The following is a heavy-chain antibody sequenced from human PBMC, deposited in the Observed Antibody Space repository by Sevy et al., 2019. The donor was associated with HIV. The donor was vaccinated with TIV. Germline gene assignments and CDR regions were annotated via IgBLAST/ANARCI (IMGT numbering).Heavy chain of an antibody. CDR3: ARDQTAARKGLDY. Sequence: ASVKVSCKASGYTFTNYALHWVRQAPGQSLEWMGWINVGNGNTRYSQKFQDRFTITRGTSAGTAYMELNSLTTEDTAVYYCARDQTAARKGLDYWGQGTLVTVSS. D-gene: IGHD2-15*01. J-gene: IGHJ4*02. CDR1: GYTFTNYA. V-gene: IGHV1-3*01. CDR2: INVGNGNT.